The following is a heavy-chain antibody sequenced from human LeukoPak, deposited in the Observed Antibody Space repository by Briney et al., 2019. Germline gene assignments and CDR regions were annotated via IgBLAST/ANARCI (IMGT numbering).Heavy chain of an antibody. CDR2: IIPIFGTA. Sequence: SVKVSCKASGGTFSSYAISWVRQAPGQGLEWMGGIIPIFGTANYAQKFQGRVTITADESTSTAYMELRSLRSDDTAVYYCASGYYDSSEDGMDVWGQGTTVTVTS. V-gene: IGHV1-69*13. J-gene: IGHJ6*02. CDR3: ASGYYDSSEDGMDV. D-gene: IGHD3-22*01. CDR1: GGTFSSYA.